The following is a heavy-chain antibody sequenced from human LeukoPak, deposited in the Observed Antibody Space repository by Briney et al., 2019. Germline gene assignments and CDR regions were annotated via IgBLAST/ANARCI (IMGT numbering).Heavy chain of an antibody. J-gene: IGHJ4*02. CDR1: GGTFSSYA. V-gene: IGHV1-69*04. Sequence: ASVKVSCKASGGTFSSYAISWVRQAPGQGLEWMGRIIPILGTANYAQKFQGRVTITADKSTSTAYMELSSLRSEDTAVYYCARSLAPVTSPFDYWGQGTLVTVSS. CDR2: IIPILGTA. D-gene: IGHD4-17*01. CDR3: ARSLAPVTSPFDY.